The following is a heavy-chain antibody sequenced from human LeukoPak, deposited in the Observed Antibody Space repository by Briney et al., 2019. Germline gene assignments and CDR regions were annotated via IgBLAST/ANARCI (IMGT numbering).Heavy chain of an antibody. CDR3: AREGGWRYFDY. Sequence: GGSLRLSCEASGFTFNNFGMHWVRQAPGKGLEWVAFIGYDESKKYYAESVKGRFTISRDDSKNTLYLQMNSLRAEDTAVYYCAREGGWRYFDYWGQGTLVTVSS. CDR1: GFTFNNFG. V-gene: IGHV3-30*02. J-gene: IGHJ4*02. D-gene: IGHD6-19*01. CDR2: IGYDESKK.